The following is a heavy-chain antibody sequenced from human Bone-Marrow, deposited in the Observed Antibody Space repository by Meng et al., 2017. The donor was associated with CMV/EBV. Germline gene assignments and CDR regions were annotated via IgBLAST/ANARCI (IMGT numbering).Heavy chain of an antibody. CDR1: GGSISSSSYY. V-gene: IGHV4-39*01. CDR3: ERYNIVVVPAAIYNWFDP. J-gene: IGHJ5*02. CDR2: IYYSGST. Sequence: SETLSLTCTVSGGSISSSSYYWGWIRQPPGKGLEWIGSIYYSGSTYYNPSLKSRVTISVDTSKNPFSLKLSSVTAADTAVYYCERYNIVVVPAAIYNWFDPWGQGTLVTVSS. D-gene: IGHD2-2*02.